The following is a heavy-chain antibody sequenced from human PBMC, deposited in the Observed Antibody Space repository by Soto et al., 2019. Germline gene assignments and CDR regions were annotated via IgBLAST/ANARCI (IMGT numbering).Heavy chain of an antibody. Sequence: SETLSLTCTISGGSISNYYWSWIRQPPGKGLEWIGYIYYSGSTNYNPSLKSRVTISVDTSKNQFSLKLSSVTAADTAVYYCARDSSCLDYWGKGTLVTVSS. CDR2: IYYSGST. V-gene: IGHV4-59*12. J-gene: IGHJ4*02. CDR1: GGSISNYY. CDR3: ARDSSCLDY. D-gene: IGHD2-2*01.